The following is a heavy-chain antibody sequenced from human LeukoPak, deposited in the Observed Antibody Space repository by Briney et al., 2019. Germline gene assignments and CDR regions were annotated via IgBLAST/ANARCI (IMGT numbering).Heavy chain of an antibody. CDR1: GGSISSYY. V-gene: IGHV4-59*12. CDR2: IYYSGST. J-gene: IGHJ4*02. CDR3: ANFDY. Sequence: KSSETLSLTCTVSGGSISSYYWSWVRQPPGKGLEWIGSIYYSGSTYYNPSLKSRVTISVDTSKNQFSLKLSSVTAADTAVYYCANFDYWGQGTLVTVSS.